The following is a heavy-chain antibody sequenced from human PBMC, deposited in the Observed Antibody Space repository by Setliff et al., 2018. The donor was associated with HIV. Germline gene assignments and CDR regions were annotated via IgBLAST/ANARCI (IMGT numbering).Heavy chain of an antibody. J-gene: IGHJ4*02. V-gene: IGHV1-69*10. Sequence: ASVKVSCKASGFTFNHYALSWVRQAPGQRPEWMGGTNPQSDIANYAQRFQDRVTITADHSTTTTYMELTSLRADDTAVYYCVRVGPWYYARSGYLASWDYWGQGTLVTVSS. CDR2: TNPQSDIA. D-gene: IGHD3-22*01. CDR1: GFTFNHYA. CDR3: VRVGPWYYARSGYLASWDY.